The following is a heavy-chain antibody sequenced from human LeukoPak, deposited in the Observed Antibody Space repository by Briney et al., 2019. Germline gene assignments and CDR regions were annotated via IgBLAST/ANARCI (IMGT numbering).Heavy chain of an antibody. V-gene: IGHV4-30-4*01. CDR2: IYYSGST. Sequence: QTPCLTCTVSGGSISSGDYYWSWIRQPPGKGLEWIGYIYYSGSTYYNPSLKSRVTMSVDTSKNQFSLKLSSVTAADTAVYYCARVGSSTSSYYYYGMDVWGQGTTVSVSS. CDR3: ARVGSSTSSYYYYGMDV. J-gene: IGHJ6*02. D-gene: IGHD2-2*01. CDR1: GGSISSGDYY.